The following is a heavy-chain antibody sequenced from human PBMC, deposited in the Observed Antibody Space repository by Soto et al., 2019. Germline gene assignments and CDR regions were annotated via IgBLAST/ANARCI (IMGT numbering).Heavy chain of an antibody. CDR1: GYSVRSSDYN. CDR3: APLTVSLSGPYGIHV. Sequence: PSETLSLTCSVSGYSVRSSDYNWAWIRQPPGKGLEWIGSMFYSRLTYYNPSLKSRVTLSVDTSKNQFSGRLNSVTAADTAVYYCAPLTVSLSGPYGIHVWGQGATGTAP. D-gene: IGHD2-15*01. J-gene: IGHJ6*02. V-gene: IGHV4-39*01. CDR2: MFYSRLT.